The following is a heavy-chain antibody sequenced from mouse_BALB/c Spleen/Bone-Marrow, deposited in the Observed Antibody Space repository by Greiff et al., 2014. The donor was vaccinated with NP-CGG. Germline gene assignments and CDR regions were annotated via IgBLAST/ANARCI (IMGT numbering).Heavy chain of an antibody. D-gene: IGHD1-2*01. CDR2: IWSGGST. Sequence: LQESGPGLVQPSQSLSITCTVSGFSLTSYGVHWVRQSPGKGLEWLGVIWSGGSTDYNAAFISRLSISKDNSKSQVFFKMNSLQANDTAIYYCARNSHYYGYYYAMDYWGQGTSVTVSS. CDR3: ARNSHYYGYYYAMDY. V-gene: IGHV2-2*02. CDR1: GFSLTSYG. J-gene: IGHJ4*01.